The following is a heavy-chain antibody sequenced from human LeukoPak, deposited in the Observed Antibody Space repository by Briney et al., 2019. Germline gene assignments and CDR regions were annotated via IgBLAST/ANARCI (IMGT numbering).Heavy chain of an antibody. CDR2: IYTSGST. Sequence: SETLSLTCTVSGGSISSYYWSWIRQPAGKGLEWIGRIYTSGSTNYSPSLKSRVTMSVDTSKNQFSLKLGSVTAADTAVYYCARDADCSSTSCYLNWFDPWGQGTLVTVSS. D-gene: IGHD2-2*01. CDR1: GGSISSYY. CDR3: ARDADCSSTSCYLNWFDP. V-gene: IGHV4-4*07. J-gene: IGHJ5*02.